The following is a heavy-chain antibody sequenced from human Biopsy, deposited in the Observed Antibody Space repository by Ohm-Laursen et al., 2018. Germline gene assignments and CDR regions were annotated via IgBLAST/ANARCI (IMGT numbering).Heavy chain of an antibody. J-gene: IGHJ6*02. CDR3: ARTPILIVSAGLVYRHRRHLQGMDV. Sequence: PTQTLTLTCSFSGFSLSARGMCVSWIRQAPGKALEWPARVEWDDYKDYSASLQTKLSISKDTSNDQVVLAVNNVDPADTATYYCARTPILIVSAGLVYRHRRHLQGMDVWGQGIAVTVS. V-gene: IGHV2-70*11. CDR1: GFSLSARGMC. CDR2: VEWDDYK. D-gene: IGHD6-13*01.